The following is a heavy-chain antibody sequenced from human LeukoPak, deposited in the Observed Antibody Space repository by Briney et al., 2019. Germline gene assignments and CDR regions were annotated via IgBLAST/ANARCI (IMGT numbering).Heavy chain of an antibody. V-gene: IGHV1-69*04. J-gene: IGHJ4*01. CDR1: GGTFSSYA. CDR2: IIPILGIA. Sequence: SVKVSCKASGGTFSSYAISWVRQAPGQGLEWMGRIIPILGIANYAQKFQGRVTITADKSTSTAYMELSSLRSEDTAVYYCATFVVAAPENTNFDYWGQEPWSPSPQ. D-gene: IGHD2-15*01. CDR3: ATFVVAAPENTNFDY.